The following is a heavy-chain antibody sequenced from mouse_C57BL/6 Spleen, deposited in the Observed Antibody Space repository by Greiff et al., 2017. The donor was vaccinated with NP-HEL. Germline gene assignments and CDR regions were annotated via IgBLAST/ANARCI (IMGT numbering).Heavy chain of an antibody. CDR1: GYAFSSSW. V-gene: IGHV1-82*01. CDR3: ARWLLPLYYFDY. D-gene: IGHD2-3*01. Sequence: QLQESGPELVKPGASVKISCKASGYAFSSSWMNWVKQRPGKGLEWIGRIYPGDGDTNYNGKFKGKATLTADKSSSTAYMQLSSLTSEDSAVYFCARWLLPLYYFDYWGQGTTLTVSS. CDR2: IYPGDGDT. J-gene: IGHJ2*01.